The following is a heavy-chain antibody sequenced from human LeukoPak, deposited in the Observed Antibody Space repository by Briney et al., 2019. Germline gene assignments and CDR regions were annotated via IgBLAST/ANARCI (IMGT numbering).Heavy chain of an antibody. J-gene: IGHJ5*02. V-gene: IGHV1-8*01. CDR3: AREGSSGYYYRWFDP. CDR2: MNPNSGNT. CDR1: GYTFTSYD. D-gene: IGHD3-22*01. Sequence: GASVKVSCKASGYTFTSYDINWVRQATGQGLEWMGWMNPNSGNTGYAQKFQGRVTMTRNTSLSTAYMELSSLRSEDTAVYYCAREGSSGYYYRWFDPWGQGTLVTVSS.